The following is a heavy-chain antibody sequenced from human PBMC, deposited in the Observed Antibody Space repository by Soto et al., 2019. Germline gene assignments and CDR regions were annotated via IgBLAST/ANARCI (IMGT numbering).Heavy chain of an antibody. V-gene: IGHV3-23*01. Sequence: PWGSRRFSCVSPVIPFWRYSMYWVRQGPRRGLEWVSGISGSGTATYYTDSVKGRFTISRDNSKGTLFLQMNTLRGEDTAVYYCAKTRGYDNNEYHSDGFDVWGPGTAVTVSS. CDR3: AKTRGYDNNEYHSDGFDV. D-gene: IGHD3-22*01. CDR2: ISGSGTAT. J-gene: IGHJ3*01. CDR1: VIPFWRYS.